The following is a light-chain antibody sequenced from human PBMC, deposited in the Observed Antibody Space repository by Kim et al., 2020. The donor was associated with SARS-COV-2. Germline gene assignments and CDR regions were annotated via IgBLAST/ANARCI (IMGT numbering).Light chain of an antibody. CDR3: QTWGTGIPV. CDR1: RGHGSYG. V-gene: IGLV4-69*01. J-gene: IGLJ3*02. Sequence: SVKLTGTRSRGHGSYGIAWHQQQPEKGPRDLMKLNSDGSHSKGGGIPDRFSGSSSGAGRYLTISSLQSEDEADYYCQTWGTGIPVFGGGTKLTVL. CDR2: LNSDGSH.